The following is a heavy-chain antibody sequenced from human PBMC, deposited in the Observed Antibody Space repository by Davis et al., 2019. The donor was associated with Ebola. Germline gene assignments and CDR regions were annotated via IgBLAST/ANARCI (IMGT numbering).Heavy chain of an antibody. Sequence: PGGSLRLSCKGSGYSFTTYWIAWVRQMPGKGLEWMGIIYPGDSDTRYSPSFQGQVTISADKSISTAYLQWSSLKASDTAMYYCARPEWELLGGGAFDTWGQGTMVTVSS. CDR3: ARPEWELLGGGAFDT. CDR2: IYPGDSDT. CDR1: GYSFTTYW. V-gene: IGHV5-51*01. J-gene: IGHJ3*02. D-gene: IGHD1-26*01.